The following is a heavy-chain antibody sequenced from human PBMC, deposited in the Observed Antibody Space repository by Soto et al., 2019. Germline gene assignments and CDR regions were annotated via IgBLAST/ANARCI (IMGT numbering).Heavy chain of an antibody. D-gene: IGHD1-7*01. V-gene: IGHV3-23*01. J-gene: IGHJ4*02. Sequence: EVQLLESGGGLVQPGESRTLSCTASGFTFSNYDMNWVRQAPGKGLEWVSFIRASADTTYYADSVQGRFTISRNNSKNTQHLLMNSLRAEETAQYCCVKVKGWNWFDYWGQGTLVTVSS. CDR2: IRASADTT. CDR3: VKVKGWNWFDY. CDR1: GFTFSNYD.